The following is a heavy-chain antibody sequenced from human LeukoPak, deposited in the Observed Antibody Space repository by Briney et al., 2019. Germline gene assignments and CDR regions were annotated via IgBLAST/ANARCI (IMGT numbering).Heavy chain of an antibody. Sequence: GGSLRLSCAASRITFSTYSMNWVRQAPGKGLEWVSYISSSSSTIYYADSVKGRFTISRDNAKNSLYLQMNSLRDEDTAVYFCARDPGGPYYGSGSYSDYWGQGTLVTVSS. D-gene: IGHD3-10*01. CDR3: ARDPGGPYYGSGSYSDY. J-gene: IGHJ4*02. CDR1: RITFSTYS. V-gene: IGHV3-48*02. CDR2: ISSSSSTI.